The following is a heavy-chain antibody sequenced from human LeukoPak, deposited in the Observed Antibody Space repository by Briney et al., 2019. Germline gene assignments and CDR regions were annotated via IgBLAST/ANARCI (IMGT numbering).Heavy chain of an antibody. Sequence: PSETLSLTCTVSGGSISGYYWSWIRQPPGKGLEWIGEINHSGSTNYNPSLKSRVTISVDTSKNQFSLKLSSVTAADTAVYYCARGVPRIAARQKKVLRDAFDIWGQGTMVTVSS. V-gene: IGHV4-34*01. CDR2: INHSGST. CDR3: ARGVPRIAARQKKVLRDAFDI. D-gene: IGHD6-6*01. J-gene: IGHJ3*02. CDR1: GGSISGYY.